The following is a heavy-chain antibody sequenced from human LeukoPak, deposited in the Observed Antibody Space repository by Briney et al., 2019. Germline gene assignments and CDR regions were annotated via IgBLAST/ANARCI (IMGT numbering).Heavy chain of an antibody. CDR1: GYTFTSYG. CDR2: ISAYNGNT. V-gene: IGHV1-18*01. D-gene: IGHD3-3*01. J-gene: IGHJ4*02. CDR3: ARASALRFLEWLPHVFDY. Sequence: ASVKVSCKASGYTFTSYGISWVRQAPGQGLEWMGWISAYNGNTNYAQKLQGRVTMTTDTSTSTAYMELRSLRSDDTAVYYCARASALRFLEWLPHVFDYWGQGTLVTVSS.